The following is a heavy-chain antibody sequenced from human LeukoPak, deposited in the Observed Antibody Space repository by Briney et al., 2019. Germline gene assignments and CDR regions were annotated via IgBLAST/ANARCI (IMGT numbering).Heavy chain of an antibody. D-gene: IGHD6-13*01. CDR3: ARGYTSSWSQYYFDS. J-gene: IGHJ4*02. CDR1: GYTFSNYR. V-gene: IGHV1-2*02. CDR2: IKPNSGDT. Sequence: ASVKVSCKASGYTFSNYRVYWVRQAPGQGLEWMGYIKPNSGDTSYAQSFQGRVTMTRDTSINTAYMDLSRLRSDDTAVHFCARGYTSSWSQYYFDSWGQGTLVTVSS.